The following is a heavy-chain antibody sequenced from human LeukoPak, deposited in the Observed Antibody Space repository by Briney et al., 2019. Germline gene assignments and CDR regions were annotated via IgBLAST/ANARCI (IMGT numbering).Heavy chain of an antibody. CDR2: IYYTGST. D-gene: IGHD4-23*01. J-gene: IGHJ5*02. Sequence: SETLSLTCSVSGGYIITSDHYWGWIRQPPGKGLVWIGSIYYTGSTSTNPFFKSRVTVSVDTSKNQFSLNLTSVTAADTAVYYCARERYYYGGKTWFDPWGQGTLVTVSS. V-gene: IGHV4-39*07. CDR1: GGYIITSDHY. CDR3: ARERYYYGGKTWFDP.